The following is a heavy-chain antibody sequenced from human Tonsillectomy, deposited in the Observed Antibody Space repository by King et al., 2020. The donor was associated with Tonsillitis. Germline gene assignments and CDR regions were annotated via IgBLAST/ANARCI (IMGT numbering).Heavy chain of an antibody. CDR3: ARGAYMVRSFDY. CDR2: INQDASEI. V-gene: IGHV3-7*01. Sequence: VQLVESGGGLVQPGGSLRLSCAASGFSFSYYWMSWVRQAPGKGLEWVANINQDASEIYYVGSVKGRFTISRDNAKNSLYLQMNSLRAEDTAVYYCARGAYMVRSFDYWGQGTLVTVSS. CDR1: GFSFSYYW. J-gene: IGHJ4*02. D-gene: IGHD3-10*01.